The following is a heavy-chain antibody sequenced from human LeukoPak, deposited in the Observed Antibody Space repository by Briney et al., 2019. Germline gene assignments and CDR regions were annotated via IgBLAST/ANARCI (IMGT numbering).Heavy chain of an antibody. CDR1: GGSISSSSYY. CDR3: ARTTTGDYTFDY. V-gene: IGHV4-39*07. D-gene: IGHD7-27*01. CDR2: IYYSGST. J-gene: IGHJ4*02. Sequence: PSETLSLTCTVSGGSISSSSYYLGWIRQPPGKGLEWIGSIYYSGSTYYNPSLKSRVTISVDTSKNQFSLKLSSVTAADTAVYYCARTTTGDYTFDYWGQGTLVTVSS.